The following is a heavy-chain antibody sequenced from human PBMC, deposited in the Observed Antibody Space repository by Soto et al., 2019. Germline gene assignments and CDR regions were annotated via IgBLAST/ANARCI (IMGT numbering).Heavy chain of an antibody. V-gene: IGHV1-18*04. CDR3: ARVAALRFLAWLI. CDR2: ISAYNGNT. D-gene: IGHD3-3*01. Sequence: ASVKVSCKASGYTFTNYGISWVRQAPGQGLEWMGWISAYNGNTNYAQNLQGRVTMTTDTSTSTAYMELRSLRSDDTAVYYCARVAALRFLAWLIWGQGTLVTVSS. CDR1: GYTFTNYG. J-gene: IGHJ4*02.